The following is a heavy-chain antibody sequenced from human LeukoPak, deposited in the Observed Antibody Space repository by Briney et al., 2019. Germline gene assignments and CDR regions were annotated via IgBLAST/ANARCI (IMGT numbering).Heavy chain of an antibody. D-gene: IGHD1-14*01. V-gene: IGHV4-59*01. CDR3: ARGRPYNVGLPPWFDP. CDR2: IYYSGST. CDR1: GGSISSYY. Sequence: KPSETLSLTCTVSGGSISSYYWSWIRQPPGKGLEWIGYIYYSGSTNYNPSLKSRVTISVDTSKNQFSLKLSSVTAADTAVYYCARGRPYNVGLPPWFDPWGQGTLVTVSS. J-gene: IGHJ5*02.